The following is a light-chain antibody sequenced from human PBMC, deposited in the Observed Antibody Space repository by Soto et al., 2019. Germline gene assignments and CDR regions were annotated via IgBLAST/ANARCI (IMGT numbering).Light chain of an antibody. CDR1: SSDIGSYNR. Sequence: QSVLTQPPSVSGSPGQSVTISCTGTSSDIGSYNRVSWYQQPPGTAPKLIIYEVSNRPSGIPDRFSGSKSGNTASLTISGLQADDEADYYCASYTTSIPVVFGGGTKVTVL. CDR2: EVS. J-gene: IGLJ2*01. CDR3: ASYTTSIPVV. V-gene: IGLV2-18*02.